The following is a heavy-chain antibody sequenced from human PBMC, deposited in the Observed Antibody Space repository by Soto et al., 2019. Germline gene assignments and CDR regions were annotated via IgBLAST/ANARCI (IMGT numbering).Heavy chain of an antibody. CDR2: INAGNGNT. CDR3: ARTLVGATPADY. V-gene: IGHV1-3*01. CDR1: GYTFTSYA. J-gene: IGHJ4*02. D-gene: IGHD1-26*01. Sequence: QVQLVQSGAEVKKPGASVKVSCKASGYTFTSYAMHWVRQAPGQRLEWVGWINAGNGNTKYSQKFQGRVTITRDTSASTAYMALSILRSEDTAVYYCARTLVGATPADYWGQGTLVTVSA.